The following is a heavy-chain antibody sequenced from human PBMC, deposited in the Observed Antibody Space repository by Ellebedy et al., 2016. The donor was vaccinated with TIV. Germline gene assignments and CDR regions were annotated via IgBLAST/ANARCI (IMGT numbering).Heavy chain of an antibody. V-gene: IGHV1-18*01. CDR1: SYTFTSYG. J-gene: IGHJ4*02. D-gene: IGHD3-22*01. CDR3: AREMGRRYYDSSGYPLGMDY. CDR2: ISAYNGNT. Sequence: ASVKVSXKASSYTFTSYGISWVRQAPGQGLEWMGWISAYNGNTNYAQKLQGRVTMTTDTSTSTAYMELRSLRSDDTAVYYCAREMGRRYYDSSGYPLGMDYWGQGTLVTVSS.